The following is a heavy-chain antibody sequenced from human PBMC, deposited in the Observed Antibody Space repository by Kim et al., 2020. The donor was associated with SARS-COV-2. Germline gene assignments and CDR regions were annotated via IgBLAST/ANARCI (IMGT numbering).Heavy chain of an antibody. CDR1: GGSISSSSYY. V-gene: IGHV4-39*07. D-gene: IGHD3-10*01. CDR2: IYYSGST. Sequence: SETLSLTCTVSGGSISSSSYYWGWIRQPPGKGLEWIGSIYYSGSTYYNPSLKSRVTISVDTSKNQFSLKLSSVTAADTAVYYCARVGVVRGVITLYGMDVWGQGTTVTVSS. J-gene: IGHJ6*02. CDR3: ARVGVVRGVITLYGMDV.